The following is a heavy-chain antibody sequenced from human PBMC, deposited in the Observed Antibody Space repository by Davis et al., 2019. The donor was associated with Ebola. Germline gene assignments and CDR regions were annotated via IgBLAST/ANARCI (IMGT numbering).Heavy chain of an antibody. CDR3: AKEGGYNYYYYYGMDV. CDR2: ISGSGGST. J-gene: IGHJ6*02. Sequence: GESLKISCAASGFTFSSYAMSWVRQAPGKGLEWVSAISGSGGSTYYADSVKGRFTISRDNSKNTLYLQMNSLRAEDTAVYYCAKEGGYNYYYYYGMDVWGQGTTVTVSS. D-gene: IGHD5-12*01. V-gene: IGHV3-23*01. CDR1: GFTFSSYA.